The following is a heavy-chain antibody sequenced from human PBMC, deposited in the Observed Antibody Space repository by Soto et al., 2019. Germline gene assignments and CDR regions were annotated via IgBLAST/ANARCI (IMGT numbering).Heavy chain of an antibody. Sequence: ASVKVSCKASGYTFTSYDINWVRQATGQGLEWMGWMNPNSGNTGYAQKFQGRVTMTRNTSISTAYMELSSLRSEDTAVYYCARGINYDFWGGFFGLLFYYYYGMDVWGQGTTVTVSS. V-gene: IGHV1-8*01. CDR3: ARGINYDFWGGFFGLLFYYYYGMDV. CDR2: MNPNSGNT. CDR1: GYTFTSYD. D-gene: IGHD3-3*01. J-gene: IGHJ6*02.